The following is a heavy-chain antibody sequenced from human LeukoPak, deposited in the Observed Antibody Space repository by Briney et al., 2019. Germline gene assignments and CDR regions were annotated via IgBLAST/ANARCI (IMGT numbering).Heavy chain of an antibody. CDR1: GVTNS. Sequence: GGSLRLSCAMSGVTNSMSWVRQAPGKGLEWVSSISASGGGTHYPGSVKGRFTISRDNSKKTIYLQMNSLRVDDTAKYFCAAWDPNFYYMDVWGKGTTVTVSS. CDR3: AAWDPNFYYMDV. J-gene: IGHJ6*03. V-gene: IGHV3-23*01. CDR2: ISASGGGT. D-gene: IGHD1-26*01.